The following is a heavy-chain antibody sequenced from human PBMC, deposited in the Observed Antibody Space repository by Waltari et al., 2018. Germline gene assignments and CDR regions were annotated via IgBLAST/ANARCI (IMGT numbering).Heavy chain of an antibody. CDR3: ARDPPYCGGDCYSSHFDY. V-gene: IGHV3-21*01. Sequence: EVQLVESGGGLVKPGGSLRLSCAASGFTFSSYSMNWVRQAPGKGLEWVSSISSSSSYIYYADSVKGRFTSSRDNAKNSLYLQMNSLRAEDTAVYYCARDPPYCGGDCYSSHFDYWGQGTLVTVSS. J-gene: IGHJ4*02. CDR2: ISSSSSYI. D-gene: IGHD2-21*01. CDR1: GFTFSSYS.